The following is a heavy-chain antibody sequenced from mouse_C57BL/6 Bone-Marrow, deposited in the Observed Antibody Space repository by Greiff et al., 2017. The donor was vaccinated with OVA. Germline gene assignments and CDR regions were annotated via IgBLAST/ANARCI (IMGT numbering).Heavy chain of an antibody. CDR1: GYSITSGYD. CDR3: ARGGKGFAY. J-gene: IGHJ3*01. CDR2: ISYSGST. Sequence: EVQLQESGPGMVKPSQSLSLTCTVTGYSITSGYDWHWIRHFPGNKLEWMGYISYSGSTNYNPSLKSRISITHDTSKNHFFLQLNSVTTEDTATYYCARGGKGFAYWGQGTLVTVSA. V-gene: IGHV3-1*01.